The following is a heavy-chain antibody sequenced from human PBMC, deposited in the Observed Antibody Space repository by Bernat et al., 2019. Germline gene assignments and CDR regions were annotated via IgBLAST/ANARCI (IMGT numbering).Heavy chain of an antibody. CDR3: ARQPLEMATSSQRNDY. V-gene: IGHV1-69*04. J-gene: IGHJ4*02. CDR1: GGTFSSYA. D-gene: IGHD5-24*01. Sequence: QVQLVQSGAEVKKPGSSVKVSCKASGGTFSSYAISWVRQAPGQGLEWMGRIIPILGIANYAQKFQGRVTITADKSTSTAYMELSSLRSEDTAVYYCARQPLEMATSSQRNDYWGQGTLVTVSS. CDR2: IIPILGIA.